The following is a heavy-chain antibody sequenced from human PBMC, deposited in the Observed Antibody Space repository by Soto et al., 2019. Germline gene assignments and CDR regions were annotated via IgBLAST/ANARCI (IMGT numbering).Heavy chain of an antibody. CDR2: IYYSGST. CDR1: GGSISSYY. V-gene: IGHV4-59*01. J-gene: IGHJ2*01. CDR3: ASAPLGYSYGWSREQDWYFDL. Sequence: QVQLQESGPGLVKPSETLSLTCTVSGGSISSYYWSWIRQPPGKGLEWIGYIYYSGSTNYNPSLKSQVTISVDTSKNQFSLKLSSVTAADTAVYYCASAPLGYSYGWSREQDWYFDLWGRGTLVTVSS. D-gene: IGHD5-18*01.